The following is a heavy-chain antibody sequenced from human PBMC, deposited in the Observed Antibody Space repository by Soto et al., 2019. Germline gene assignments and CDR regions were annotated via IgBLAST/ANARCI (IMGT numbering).Heavy chain of an antibody. CDR1: GGSISSSDYY. CDR3: AREDGSGTDRGIDY. J-gene: IGHJ4*02. CDR2: IYYTGST. D-gene: IGHD3-10*01. V-gene: IGHV4-31*03. Sequence: QVQLQESGPGLVKPSQTLSLTCTVSGGSISSSDYYWSWISQHPGKGLEWIGYIYYTGSTYYNPSLKSRVTISLDTSKNQFSLKLSSVTAADTAMYYCAREDGSGTDRGIDYWGQGTLVTVSS.